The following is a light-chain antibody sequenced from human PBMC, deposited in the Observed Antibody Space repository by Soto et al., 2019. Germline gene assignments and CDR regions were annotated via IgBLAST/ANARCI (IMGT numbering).Light chain of an antibody. CDR3: QQYDIAPWT. Sequence: EIVLTQFPGTLSLSPGEGATLSCRASQSLSRGYLAWYQQKPGQSPRLLIYATSIRATGIPDRFSGSGSGTDFTLTVTRLEAEDFAMYYCQQYDIAPWTFGQGTKVEIK. CDR2: ATS. V-gene: IGKV3-20*01. J-gene: IGKJ1*01. CDR1: QSLSRGY.